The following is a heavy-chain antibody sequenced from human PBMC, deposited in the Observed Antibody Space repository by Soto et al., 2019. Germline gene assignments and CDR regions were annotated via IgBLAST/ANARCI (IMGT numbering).Heavy chain of an antibody. V-gene: IGHV3-48*01. J-gene: IGHJ6*03. D-gene: IGHD3-9*01. CDR2: ISSSSSTI. Sequence: KGLEWVSYISSSSSTIYYADSVKGRFTISRDNAKNSLYLQMNSLRAEDTAVYYCARGPYYDILTGYYGYYYYYYMDVWGKGTTVTVSS. CDR3: ARGPYYDILTGYYGYYYYYYMDV.